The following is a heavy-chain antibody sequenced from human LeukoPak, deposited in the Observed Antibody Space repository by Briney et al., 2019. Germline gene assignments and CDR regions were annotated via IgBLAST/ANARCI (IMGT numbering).Heavy chain of an antibody. Sequence: GGSLRLSCAASGFTVSSNYMSWVRQAPGKGLEWVSVIYSGGSTYYADSVKGRFTISRDNSKNTLYLQMNSLSAEDTAVYYCARVVAAGTFYFDYWGQGTLVTVSS. V-gene: IGHV3-53*01. J-gene: IGHJ4*02. D-gene: IGHD6-13*01. CDR2: IYSGGST. CDR3: ARVVAAGTFYFDY. CDR1: GFTVSSNY.